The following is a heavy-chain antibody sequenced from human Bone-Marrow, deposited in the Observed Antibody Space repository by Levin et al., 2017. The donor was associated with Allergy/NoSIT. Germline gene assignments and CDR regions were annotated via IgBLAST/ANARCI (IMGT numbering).Heavy chain of an antibody. J-gene: IGHJ5*02. Sequence: GGSLRLSCAASGFTFDDYAMHWVRQAPGKGLEWVSGISWNSGSIGYADSVKGRFTISRDNAKNSLYLQMNSLRAEDTALYYCGAQRGFDPWGQGTLVTVSS. CDR3: GAQRGFDP. V-gene: IGHV3-9*01. CDR1: GFTFDDYA. D-gene: IGHD1-1*01. CDR2: ISWNSGSI.